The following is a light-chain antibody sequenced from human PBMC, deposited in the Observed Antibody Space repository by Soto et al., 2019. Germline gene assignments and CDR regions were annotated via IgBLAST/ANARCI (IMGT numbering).Light chain of an antibody. J-gene: IGKJ2*01. CDR2: GAS. CDR1: QSVSSK. Sequence: EIVMTQSPATLSVSTRERATLSCSARQSVSSKLAWYQQKPGQAPRLLIYGASTRATGIPARFSGSGSEIEFTLTISSLKYEDFAVYYWQQYNNWPPYTFGQVTKLE. V-gene: IGKV3-15*01. CDR3: QQYNNWPPYT.